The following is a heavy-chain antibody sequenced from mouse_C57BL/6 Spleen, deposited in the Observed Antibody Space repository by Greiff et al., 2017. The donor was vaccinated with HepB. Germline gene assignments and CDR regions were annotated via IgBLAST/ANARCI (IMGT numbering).Heavy chain of an antibody. V-gene: IGHV14-3*01. D-gene: IGHD1-1*01. CDR3: ARPVVATDYAMDY. J-gene: IGHJ4*01. CDR1: GFNIKNTY. Sequence: EVKLVESVAELVRPGASVKLSCTASGFNIKNTYMHWVKQRPEQGLEWIGRIDPANGNTKYAPKFQGKATITADTSSNTAYLQLSSLTSEDTAIYYCARPVVATDYAMDYWGQGTSVTVSS. CDR2: IDPANGNT.